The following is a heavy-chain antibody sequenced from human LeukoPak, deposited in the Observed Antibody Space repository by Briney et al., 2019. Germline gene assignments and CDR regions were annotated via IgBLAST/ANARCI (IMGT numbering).Heavy chain of an antibody. D-gene: IGHD4-17*01. CDR2: IKSKTDGGTT. CDR3: TTDRGDFGIPF. V-gene: IGHV3-15*01. J-gene: IGHJ4*02. Sequence: GGSLRLSCAASGFTFSSYAMTWVRQAPGRGLEWVGRIKSKTDGGTTDYAAPVKGRFIISRDDSKNTLYLQMNSLKTEDTAVYYCTTDRGDFGIPFWGQGTLVTVSS. CDR1: GFTFSSYA.